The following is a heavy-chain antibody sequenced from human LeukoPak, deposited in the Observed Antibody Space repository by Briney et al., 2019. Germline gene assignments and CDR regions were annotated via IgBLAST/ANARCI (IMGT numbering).Heavy chain of an antibody. CDR1: GFTLSSYS. Sequence: GSLRLSCAASGFTLSSYSMNWVRQAPGKGLEWVSYISSSSGTIYYADSVKGRFTISRDNAKNSLYLQMNSLRAEDTAVYYCARDGGYCSSTNCYLGVWGRGTMVTVSS. D-gene: IGHD2-2*01. CDR3: ARDGGYCSSTNCYLGV. V-gene: IGHV3-48*01. J-gene: IGHJ3*01. CDR2: ISSSSGTI.